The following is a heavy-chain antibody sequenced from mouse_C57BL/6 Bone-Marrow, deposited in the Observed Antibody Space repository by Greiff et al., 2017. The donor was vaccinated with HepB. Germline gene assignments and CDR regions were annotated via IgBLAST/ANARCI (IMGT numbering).Heavy chain of an antibody. Sequence: QVQLQQSGAELVRPGTSVKLSCKASGYTFTSYWMHWVKQRPGQGLEWIGVIDPSDSYTNYNQKFKGKATLTVDTSSSTAYMQLSSLTSEDSAVYYCASSYYYDLDYWGQGTTLTVSS. J-gene: IGHJ2*01. D-gene: IGHD1-1*01. CDR3: ASSYYYDLDY. CDR1: GYTFTSYW. CDR2: IDPSDSYT. V-gene: IGHV1-59*01.